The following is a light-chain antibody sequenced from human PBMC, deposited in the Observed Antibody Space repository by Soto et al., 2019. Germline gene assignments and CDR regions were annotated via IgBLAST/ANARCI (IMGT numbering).Light chain of an antibody. V-gene: IGKV3-20*01. CDR2: GAS. J-gene: IGKJ4*01. Sequence: ESVLTKSPGTLSLYPGERATLSCRASQSVSSSYLAWYQQKPGQAPRLLIYGASSRATGIPDRFSGSGSGTDFTLTISSLQPEDVATYYCQKYNSAPLTFGGGTKVDIK. CDR1: QSVSSSY. CDR3: QKYNSAPLT.